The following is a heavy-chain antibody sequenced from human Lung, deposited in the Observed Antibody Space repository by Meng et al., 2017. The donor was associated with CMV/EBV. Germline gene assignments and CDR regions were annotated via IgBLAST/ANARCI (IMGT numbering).Heavy chain of an antibody. D-gene: IGHD3-3*01. Sequence: SXAASGFTFSSYSMNWVRQAPGKGLEWVSSISSSSSYIYYADSVKGRFTISRDNAKNSLYLQMNSLRAEDTAVYYCARYYDFWSGYQVANYYFDYWXQGTLVTVSS. CDR3: ARYYDFWSGYQVANYYFDY. J-gene: IGHJ4*02. CDR2: ISSSSSYI. V-gene: IGHV3-21*01. CDR1: GFTFSSYS.